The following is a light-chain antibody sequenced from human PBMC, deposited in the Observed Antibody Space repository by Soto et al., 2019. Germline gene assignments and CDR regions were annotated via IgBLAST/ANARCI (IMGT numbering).Light chain of an antibody. Sequence: QSALPQPASLSGSPGQSLTISCTGTSSDVMNYNLVSWYQQRPGRTPKLSIYEGNKRPSGSSDRFSGSKSGNTASLTISGLQADDEADYYCCTYGGVDTLYVFGTGTKLTVL. V-gene: IGLV2-23*01. CDR3: CTYGGVDTLYV. J-gene: IGLJ1*01. CDR2: EGN. CDR1: SSDVMNYNL.